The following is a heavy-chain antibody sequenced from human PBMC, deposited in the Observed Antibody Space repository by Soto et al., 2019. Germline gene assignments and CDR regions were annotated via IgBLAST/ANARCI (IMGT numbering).Heavy chain of an antibody. V-gene: IGHV4-4*02. CDR2: IYHSGST. CDR3: AGNYYDGSHFFFDS. D-gene: IGHD3-22*01. CDR1: GGSIISSSW. Sequence: QVQLQESGPGLVKPSGTLSLTCAVSGGSIISSSWWSWVRQPPGKELEWIGEIYHSGSTYHNPSLTSRVTMSVDTSKNQFSLRLNSVTAADTAAYYCAGNYYDGSHFFFDSWGQGTLVTVSS. J-gene: IGHJ4*02.